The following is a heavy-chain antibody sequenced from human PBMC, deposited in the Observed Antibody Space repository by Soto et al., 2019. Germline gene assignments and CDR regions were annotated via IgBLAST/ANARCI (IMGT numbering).Heavy chain of an antibody. Sequence: SDTLSLTCTVSGGSLSNYYWSWIRQPPGKGLEWIGYIYYSGSTIYNPSLKSRVTISVDTSKNQFSLQLSSVTAADTAVYYCARDKQWLLNWGQGTLVTVSS. J-gene: IGHJ1*01. V-gene: IGHV4-59*01. CDR2: IYYSGST. CDR3: ARDKQWLLN. CDR1: GGSLSNYY. D-gene: IGHD6-19*01.